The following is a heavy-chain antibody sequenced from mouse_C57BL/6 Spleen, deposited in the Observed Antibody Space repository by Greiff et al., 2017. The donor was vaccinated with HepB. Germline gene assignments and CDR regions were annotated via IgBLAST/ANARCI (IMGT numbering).Heavy chain of an antibody. CDR3: ARGGPAWFAY. Sequence: DVQLVESGGGLVKPGGSLKLSCAASGFTFSSYAMSWVRQTPEKRLEWVATISDGGSYTYYPDNVKGRFTISRDNAKNNLYLQMSHLKSEDTAMYYCARGGPAWFAYWGQGTLVTVSA. CDR1: GFTFSSYA. V-gene: IGHV5-4*01. J-gene: IGHJ3*01. CDR2: ISDGGSYT.